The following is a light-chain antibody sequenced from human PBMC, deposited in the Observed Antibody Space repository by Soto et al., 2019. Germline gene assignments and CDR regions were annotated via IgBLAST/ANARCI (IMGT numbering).Light chain of an antibody. J-gene: IGKJ4*01. Sequence: AIQLTQSPSSLSASVGDRVTITCRASQGISSALAWYQQKPGKAPKLLIYDASRLESGVPSRFSDNRSGTDFTLTISSLQPEDFATYYCQQFNSYPLTFGGGTKLEIK. CDR1: QGISSA. V-gene: IGKV1-13*02. CDR3: QQFNSYPLT. CDR2: DAS.